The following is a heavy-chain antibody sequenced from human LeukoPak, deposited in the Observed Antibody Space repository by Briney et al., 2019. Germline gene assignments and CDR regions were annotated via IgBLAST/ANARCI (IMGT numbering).Heavy chain of an antibody. CDR3: AKAQLLWFGESPDV. CDR1: GFTFSSYA. V-gene: IGHV3-23*01. D-gene: IGHD3-10*01. J-gene: IGHJ6*02. CDR2: ISGSGGST. Sequence: GGSLRLSCAASGFTFSSYAMSWVRQAPGKGLEWVSAISGSGGSTYYADSVKGRFTISRDNSKNTLYLQMNSLRAEDTAVYYCAKAQLLWFGESPDVWGQGTTVTVSS.